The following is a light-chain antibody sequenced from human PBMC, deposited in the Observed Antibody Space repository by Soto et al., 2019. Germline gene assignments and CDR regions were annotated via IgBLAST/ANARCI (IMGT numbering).Light chain of an antibody. CDR3: QQYNNWPYT. V-gene: IGKV3-15*01. CDR1: QSVSSN. J-gene: IGKJ2*01. CDR2: GAS. Sequence: EIGMTQSRATLSVSPGERATHACRASQSVSSNLAWYQQKPGQAPRLLIYGASTRATGIPARFSGSGSGTEFTLTISSLQSEDFAVYYCQQYNNWPYTFGQGTKLEIK.